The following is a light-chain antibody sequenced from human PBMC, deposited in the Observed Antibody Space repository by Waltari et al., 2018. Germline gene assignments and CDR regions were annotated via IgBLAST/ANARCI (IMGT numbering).Light chain of an antibody. CDR2: AAS. Sequence: DIQMTQSPSSLSASVGDRVTITCRASQSISSYLNWYQQKPGKAPKLLIYAASSLQSGVPSRFSGSGSGTDFTLTISSLRPEDFATYYCQQSYSTPLITFGQGTKVEIK. V-gene: IGKV1-39*01. CDR1: QSISSY. J-gene: IGKJ1*01. CDR3: QQSYSTPLIT.